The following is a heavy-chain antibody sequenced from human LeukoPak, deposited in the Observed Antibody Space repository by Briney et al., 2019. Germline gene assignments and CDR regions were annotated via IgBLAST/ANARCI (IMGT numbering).Heavy chain of an antibody. Sequence: GRSLRLSCAASGFTFSSYAMHWVRQAPGKGLEWVAVISYDGSNKYYADSVKGRFTISRDNSKNTLYLQMNSLRAEDTAVYYCARGLRLYSSGWYGFDYWGQGTLVTVSS. CDR3: ARGLRLYSSGWYGFDY. CDR2: ISYDGSNK. J-gene: IGHJ4*02. V-gene: IGHV3-30*04. CDR1: GFTFSSYA. D-gene: IGHD6-19*01.